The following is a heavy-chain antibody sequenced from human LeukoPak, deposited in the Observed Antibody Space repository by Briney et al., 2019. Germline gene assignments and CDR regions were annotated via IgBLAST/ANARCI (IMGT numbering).Heavy chain of an antibody. D-gene: IGHD3-22*01. Sequence: PGGSLRLSCAASGFTFSSYTMNWVRQAPGKGLEWVSIISSGSSYIHYADSVKGRFTISRDNAKNSLYLQMNSLRAEDTAVYYCASHYDSSGYYLDYYYYMDVWGKGTTVTVSS. V-gene: IGHV3-21*01. CDR2: ISSGSSYI. J-gene: IGHJ6*03. CDR3: ASHYDSSGYYLDYYYYMDV. CDR1: GFTFSSYT.